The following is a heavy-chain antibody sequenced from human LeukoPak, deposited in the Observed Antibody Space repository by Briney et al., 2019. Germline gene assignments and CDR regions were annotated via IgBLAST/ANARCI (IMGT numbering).Heavy chain of an antibody. V-gene: IGHV1-18*01. J-gene: IGHJ3*02. D-gene: IGHD6-13*01. CDR2: ISAYNGNT. CDR3: ARDRWYSRNWNGAVDI. CDR1: GYSFTSYG. Sequence: ASVKVSCKTSGYSFTSYGISWVRQAPGQGLEWMGWISAYNGNTNYAQKVQGRVTMTTDTSTSTAYMELRSLRSDDTAVYYCARDRWYSRNWNGAVDIWGQGTMVTVSS.